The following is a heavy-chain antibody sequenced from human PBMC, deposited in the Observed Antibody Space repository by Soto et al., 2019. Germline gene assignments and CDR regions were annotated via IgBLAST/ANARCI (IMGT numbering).Heavy chain of an antibody. CDR2: IYPGDYET. CDR3: ARSPRSSPYFDY. J-gene: IGHJ4*02. Sequence: LGESLKISCQCSGYTFSNFWIAWVRQLPGKGLEWMGIIYPGDYETRYSPSFHGKVTISADRSIGTAYLQWSSPEASDSAFYFCARSPRSSPYFDYWGQGALVTVSS. D-gene: IGHD6-13*01. V-gene: IGHV5-51*01. CDR1: GYTFSNFW.